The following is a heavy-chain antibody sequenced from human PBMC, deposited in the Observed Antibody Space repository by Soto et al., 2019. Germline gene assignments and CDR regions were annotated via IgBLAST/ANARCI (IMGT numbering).Heavy chain of an antibody. V-gene: IGHV4-59*13. D-gene: IGHD5-12*01. CDR1: AGCITSFY. CDR3: ANDKPGGYNANDAFDI. Sequence: SLTLSFTGSGFAGCITSFYWSRMRQPPGKRLEWIGYIYYSRHTNYNPSLKSRVSISVDTSKNQFSLKLSSVTAADTAVYYCANDKPGGYNANDAFDIWGQGTMVTVSS. CDR2: IYYSRHT. J-gene: IGHJ3*02.